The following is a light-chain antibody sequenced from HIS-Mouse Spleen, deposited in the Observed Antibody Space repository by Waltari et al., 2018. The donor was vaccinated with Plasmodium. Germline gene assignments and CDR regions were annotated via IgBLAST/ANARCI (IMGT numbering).Light chain of an antibody. CDR2: AAS. CDR3: QQSYSTWT. Sequence: DIQMTQSPSYLSASVGDRVTITCRASQSISSYLNWYQQKPGKAPKLLIYAASSLQSGVPSRFSGSGSGTDFTLTISSLQPEDFATYNCQQSYSTWTFGQGTKVEIK. J-gene: IGKJ1*01. CDR1: QSISSY. V-gene: IGKV1-39*01.